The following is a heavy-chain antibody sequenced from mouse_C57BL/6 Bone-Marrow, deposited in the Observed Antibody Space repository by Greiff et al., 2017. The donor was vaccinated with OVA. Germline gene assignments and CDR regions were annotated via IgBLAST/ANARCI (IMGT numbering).Heavy chain of an antibody. J-gene: IGHJ3*01. CDR2: FHPYNDDT. Sequence: QVQLQQSGAELVKPGASVKMSCKASGYTFTTYPIEWMTQNHGKSLEWIGNFHPYNDDTKYNEKFKGKATLTVEKSSSTVYLELSRLTSDDAAVYYCARPGDYDGDWFAYWGQGTLVTVSA. CDR1: GYTFTTYP. CDR3: ARPGDYDGDWFAY. V-gene: IGHV1-47*01. D-gene: IGHD2-4*01.